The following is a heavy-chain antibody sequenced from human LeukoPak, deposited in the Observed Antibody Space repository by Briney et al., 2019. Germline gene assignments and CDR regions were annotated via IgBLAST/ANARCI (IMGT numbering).Heavy chain of an antibody. CDR3: ARVPPSGWLDY. J-gene: IGHJ4*02. CDR1: GGSISSSTYY. Sequence: PSETLSLTCTVSGGSISSSTYYWGWIRQPPGKGLEWIGTISYSGTTYYNPSLKSRVTISVDTSKNQFSLKLSSVTAADTAVYYCARVPPSGWLDYWGQGTLVTVSS. V-gene: IGHV4-39*07. CDR2: ISYSGTT. D-gene: IGHD6-19*01.